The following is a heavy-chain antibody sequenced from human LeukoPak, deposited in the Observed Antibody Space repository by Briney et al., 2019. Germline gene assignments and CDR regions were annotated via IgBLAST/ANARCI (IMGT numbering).Heavy chain of an antibody. Sequence: GGSLRLSCAASGFTFGSYWMSWVRQAPGKGLEWVANIKQDGSEKYYVDSVKGRFTISRDNAKNSLYLQMNSLRAEDTAVYYCARGLMLYYYGSGSYWFYWGQGTLVTVSS. D-gene: IGHD3-10*01. J-gene: IGHJ4*02. CDR1: GFTFGSYW. CDR2: IKQDGSEK. V-gene: IGHV3-7*01. CDR3: ARGLMLYYYGSGSYWFY.